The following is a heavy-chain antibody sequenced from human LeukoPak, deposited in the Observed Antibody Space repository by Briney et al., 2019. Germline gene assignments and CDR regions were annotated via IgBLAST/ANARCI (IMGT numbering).Heavy chain of an antibody. CDR3: ARARVFVGGSFD. V-gene: IGHV3-74*01. CDR2: INSDGSST. CDR1: GFTFSSYW. Sequence: GGSLRLSCAASGFTFSSYWMHWVRQAPGKGLVWVSRINSDGSSTSYADSVKGRFTISRDNAKNTLYLQMSSLRAEDTAVYYCARARVFVGGSFDWGQGTLVTVSS. D-gene: IGHD1-26*01. J-gene: IGHJ4*02.